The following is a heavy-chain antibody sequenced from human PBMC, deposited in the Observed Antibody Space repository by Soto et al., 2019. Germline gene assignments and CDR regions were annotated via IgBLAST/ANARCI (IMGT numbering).Heavy chain of an antibody. CDR1: GFTFSSYA. CDR3: ATYDYGDYSTAFDI. CDR2: ISGSGGST. D-gene: IGHD4-17*01. J-gene: IGHJ3*02. V-gene: IGHV3-23*01. Sequence: EVQLLESGGGLVQPGGSLRLSCAATGFTFSSYAMSWVRQAPGKGLEWVSAISGSGGSTYYADSVKGRFTISRDNSKNTLYLQMNILRAEDTAVYYCATYDYGDYSTAFDIWGQGTMVTVSS.